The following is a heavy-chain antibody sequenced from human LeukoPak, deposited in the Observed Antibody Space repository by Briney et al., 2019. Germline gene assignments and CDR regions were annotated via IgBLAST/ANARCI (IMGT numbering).Heavy chain of an antibody. V-gene: IGHV3-23*01. CDR2: ISGSGDHT. J-gene: IGHJ4*02. CDR3: ARDGEVNYDFWSGYSPY. CDR1: GFRFSNFA. Sequence: GGSLRLSCAASGFRFSNFAMSWVRQAPGKGLEWVSTISGSGDHTYAADSVKGRFTISRDNSENTLFLQMNSLRAEDTALYYCARDGEVNYDFWSGYSPYWGQGTLVTVSS. D-gene: IGHD3-3*01.